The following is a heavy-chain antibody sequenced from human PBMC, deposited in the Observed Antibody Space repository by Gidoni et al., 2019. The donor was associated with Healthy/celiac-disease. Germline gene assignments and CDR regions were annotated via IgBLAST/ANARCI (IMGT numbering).Heavy chain of an antibody. CDR2: IIPIFGTA. CDR3: ARDRRGIAAAGTGDAFDI. J-gene: IGHJ3*02. Sequence: QVQLVQAGAEVKKPGSSGKVSCKASGGTFSSYAISWVRQAPGQGLGWMGGIIPIFGTANYAQTFQGRVTITADKSTSTAYMELSSLRSEDTAVYYCARDRRGIAAAGTGDAFDIWGQGTMVTVSS. D-gene: IGHD6-13*01. CDR1: GGTFSSYA. V-gene: IGHV1-69*06.